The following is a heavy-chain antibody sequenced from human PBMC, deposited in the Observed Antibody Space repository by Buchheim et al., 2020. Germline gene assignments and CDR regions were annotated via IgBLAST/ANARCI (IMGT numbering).Heavy chain of an antibody. Sequence: QVQLVQSGAEVKKPGSSVKVSCKASGGTFSSYAISWVRQAPGQGLEWMGGIIPIFGTANYAQKFQGRVTITADESTSTAYMELSSLRSEDTAVYYCATAEGGYSGYERSFEDYYYYGMDVWGQGTT. CDR3: ATAEGGYSGYERSFEDYYYYGMDV. J-gene: IGHJ6*02. CDR1: GGTFSSYA. CDR2: IIPIFGTA. D-gene: IGHD5-12*01. V-gene: IGHV1-69*12.